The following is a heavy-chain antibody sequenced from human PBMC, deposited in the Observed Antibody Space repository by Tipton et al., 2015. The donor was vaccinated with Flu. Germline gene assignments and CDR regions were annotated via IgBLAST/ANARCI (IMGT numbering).Heavy chain of an antibody. J-gene: IGHJ4*02. D-gene: IGHD6-13*01. V-gene: IGHV4-4*07. Sequence: TLSLTCTVSGASLSSYYWSWIRQPAGKGLEWVGRTHTKGVTRYNPSLNSRVTISVDTSKNQFSLKLSSVTAADTAVYYCARGIYISSSWYVGRGDPNKNDYWGQGPLVTVSS. CDR3: ARGIYISSSWYVGRGDPNKNDY. CDR1: GASLSSYY. CDR2: THTKGVT.